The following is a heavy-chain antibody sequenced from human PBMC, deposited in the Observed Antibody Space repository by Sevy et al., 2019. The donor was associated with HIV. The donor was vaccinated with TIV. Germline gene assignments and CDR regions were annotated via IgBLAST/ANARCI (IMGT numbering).Heavy chain of an antibody. D-gene: IGHD6-19*01. CDR2: TYYRSKWYN. J-gene: IGHJ4*02. CDR3: ARATRRAVAGTFDY. V-gene: IGHV6-1*01. CDR1: GDSVSSNSAA. Sequence: KQSQTLSLTCAISGDSVSSNSAAWNWIRQSPSRGLEWLGRTYYRSKWYNDYAVSVKSRITINPDTSKNQFSLQLNSVTPEDTAVYYCARATRRAVAGTFDYWGQGTLVTVSS.